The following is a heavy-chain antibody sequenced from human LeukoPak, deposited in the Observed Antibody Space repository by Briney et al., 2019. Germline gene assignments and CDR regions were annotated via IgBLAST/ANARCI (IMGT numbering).Heavy chain of an antibody. Sequence: GGSLRLSCAVSGFTFSDYYMSWIRQAPGKGLEWVSYISSGGSTISHADSVKGRFPISRDNAENSLYLQMNSLRAEDTAVYFCARDHLGGFCDSTSCHTNFYSWGQGTLVTVSS. D-gene: IGHD2-2*02. V-gene: IGHV3-11*01. CDR3: ARDHLGGFCDSTSCHTNFYS. J-gene: IGHJ4*02. CDR2: ISSGGSTI. CDR1: GFTFSDYY.